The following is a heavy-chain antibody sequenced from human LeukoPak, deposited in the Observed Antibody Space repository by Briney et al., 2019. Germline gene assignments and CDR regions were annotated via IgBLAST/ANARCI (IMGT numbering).Heavy chain of an antibody. D-gene: IGHD3-3*01. Sequence: ASVKVSCKASGYTFTSYDINWVRQATGQGLEWMGWMNPNSGNTGYAQKFQGRVTITRNTSISTAYMELSSLRSDDTAVYYCARDFKDFWSGYYTAFFDYWGQGTLVTVSS. CDR1: GYTFTSYD. CDR3: ARDFKDFWSGYYTAFFDY. J-gene: IGHJ4*02. V-gene: IGHV1-8*03. CDR2: MNPNSGNT.